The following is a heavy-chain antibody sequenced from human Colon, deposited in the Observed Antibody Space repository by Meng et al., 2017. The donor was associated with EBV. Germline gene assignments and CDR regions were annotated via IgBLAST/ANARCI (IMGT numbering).Heavy chain of an antibody. CDR2: IIPISGTA. Sequence: QVQLVQSGAEVKKPGSSVTVSCKAAGGTFSNYAISWVRQAPGQGLKWIGGIIPISGTANHAQKFQGRVTIIADKSTSTVYMELSSLRSEDTAVYYCARQYGDYEGPFDDWGQGTLVTVSS. V-gene: IGHV1-69*06. CDR3: ARQYGDYEGPFDD. D-gene: IGHD4-17*01. J-gene: IGHJ4*02. CDR1: GGTFSNYA.